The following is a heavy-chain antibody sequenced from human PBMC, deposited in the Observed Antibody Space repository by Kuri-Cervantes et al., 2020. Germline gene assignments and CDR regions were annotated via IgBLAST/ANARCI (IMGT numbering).Heavy chain of an antibody. J-gene: IGHJ4*02. D-gene: IGHD6-19*01. Sequence: GSLRLSCAASGFTFSSYAMHWVRQAPGKGLEWVAVISYDGSNKYYADSVKGRFTISRDNSKNTLYLQMNSLRAEDTAVYYCAREGSYSSGWVCYSDYWGQGTLVTVSS. CDR2: ISYDGSNK. CDR1: GFTFSSYA. V-gene: IGHV3-30-3*01. CDR3: AREGSYSSGWVCYSDY.